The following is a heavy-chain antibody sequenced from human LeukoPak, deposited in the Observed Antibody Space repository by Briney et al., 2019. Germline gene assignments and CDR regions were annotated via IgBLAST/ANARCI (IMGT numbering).Heavy chain of an antibody. V-gene: IGHV4-38-2*01. D-gene: IGHD3-16*02. Sequence: SETLSLTCAVSGYSISSGYCWGWIRQPPGKGLEWIGSMCHSGSTYYNPSLKSRVTISVDTSKNQFSLKLSSVTAADTAVYYCARALGGPYDYVWGTYRYPFDYWGPGNPGHRLL. CDR1: GYSISSGYC. J-gene: IGHJ4*02. CDR2: MCHSGST. CDR3: ARALGGPYDYVWGTYRYPFDY.